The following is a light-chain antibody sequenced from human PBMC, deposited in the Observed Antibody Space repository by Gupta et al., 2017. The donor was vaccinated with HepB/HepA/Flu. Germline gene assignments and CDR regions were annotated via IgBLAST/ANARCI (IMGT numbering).Light chain of an antibody. CDR2: SAS. J-gene: IGKJ1*01. CDR1: QTISDY. Sequence: DIQMTQSPSSLSASVGDRVTITCRASQTISDYLHWYQVKPGKAPKLLIYSASNVQSGVPSRFSGSGSGTDFTLTISSLQSEDFAIYFCQQSVSTPPTFGQGTKVEV. V-gene: IGKV1-39*01. CDR3: QQSVSTPPT.